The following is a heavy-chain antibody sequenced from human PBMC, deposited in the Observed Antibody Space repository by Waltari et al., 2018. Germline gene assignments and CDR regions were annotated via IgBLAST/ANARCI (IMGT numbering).Heavy chain of an antibody. CDR2: INHSGST. Sequence: QVQLQQWGAGLLKPSETLSLTCAVYGGSFSGYYWSWIRQPPGKGLEWIGEINHSGSTNYNPSLKSRVTISVDTSKNQFSLKLSSVTAADTAVYYCASRYCTGGVCRRGFDYWGQGTLVTVSS. V-gene: IGHV4-34*01. J-gene: IGHJ4*02. CDR3: ASRYCTGGVCRRGFDY. D-gene: IGHD2-8*02. CDR1: GGSFSGYY.